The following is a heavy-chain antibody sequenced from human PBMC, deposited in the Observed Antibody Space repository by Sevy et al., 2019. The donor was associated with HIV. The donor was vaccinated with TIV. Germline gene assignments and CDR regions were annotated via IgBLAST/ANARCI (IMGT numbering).Heavy chain of an antibody. D-gene: IGHD3-16*01. Sequence: GGSLRLSCAASGFTFSSYSMNWVRQAPGKGLEWVSSISSSYIYYADSVKGRFTISRDNAKNSLYLQMNSLRAEDTAVYYCARALGVEMATIPPFDIWGQGTMVTVSS. J-gene: IGHJ3*02. V-gene: IGHV3-21*01. CDR3: ARALGVEMATIPPFDI. CDR1: GFTFSSYS. CDR2: ISSSYI.